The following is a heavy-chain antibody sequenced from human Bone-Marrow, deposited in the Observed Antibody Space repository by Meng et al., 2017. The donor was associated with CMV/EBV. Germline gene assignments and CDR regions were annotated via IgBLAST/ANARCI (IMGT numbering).Heavy chain of an antibody. D-gene: IGHD3-22*01. CDR3: TRAGHDYYDSSGYFDY. V-gene: IGHV3-48*03. CDR2: ISSSGSTI. Sequence: GESLKISCAASGFTFSSYEMNWVRQAPGKGLEWVSYISSSGSTIYYADSVKGRFTISRDDSKSIAYLQMNSLKTEDTAVYYCTRAGHDYYDSSGYFDYWGQGTLVTVSS. CDR1: GFTFSSYE. J-gene: IGHJ4*02.